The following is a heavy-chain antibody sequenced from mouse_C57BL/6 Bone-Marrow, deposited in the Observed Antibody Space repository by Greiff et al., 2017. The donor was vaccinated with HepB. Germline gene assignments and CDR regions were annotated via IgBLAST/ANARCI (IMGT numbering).Heavy chain of an antibody. CDR2: INPSSGYT. V-gene: IGHV1-7*01. D-gene: IGHD1-1*01. CDR1: GYTFTSYW. Sequence: QVQLQQSGAELAKPGASVKLSCKASGYTFTSYWMHWVKQRPGQGLEWIGYINPSSGYTKYNQKFKDKATLTADKSSSTAYMQLCSLTYEDSAVYYCSSYYDSSSAWCAYWGQGTLVTVSA. CDR3: SSYYDSSSAWCAY. J-gene: IGHJ3*01.